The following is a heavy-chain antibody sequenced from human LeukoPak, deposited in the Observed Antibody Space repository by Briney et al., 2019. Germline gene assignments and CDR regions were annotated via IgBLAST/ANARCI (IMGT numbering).Heavy chain of an antibody. Sequence: PGGSLRLSCAASGFTFSSYWMHWVRQAPGKGLVWVSRINSDGSSTSYADSVKGRFTISRDNAKNTLYLQMNSLRAEDTAVYYCARDPGLLLWFGELSSDAFDIWVQGTMVTVSS. CDR2: INSDGSST. CDR3: ARDPGLLLWFGELSSDAFDI. CDR1: GFTFSSYW. V-gene: IGHV3-74*01. J-gene: IGHJ3*02. D-gene: IGHD3-10*01.